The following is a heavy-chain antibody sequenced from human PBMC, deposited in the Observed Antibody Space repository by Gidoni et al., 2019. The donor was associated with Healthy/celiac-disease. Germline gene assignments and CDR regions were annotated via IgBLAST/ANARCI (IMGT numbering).Heavy chain of an antibody. J-gene: IGHJ4*02. CDR2: INHSGST. CDR1: GGSFSGYY. D-gene: IGHD3-22*01. CDR3: ASFPLRVQNSSGSPFDY. V-gene: IGHV4-34*01. Sequence: HVPLQQWGAGLFKPSATLSLTCAVYGGSFSGYYWSWIRQPPGKGLEWIGEINHSGSTNYNPSLKSRVTISVDTSKNQFSLKLRSVTAADTDVYYCASFPLRVQNSSGSPFDYWGQGTLVTVSS.